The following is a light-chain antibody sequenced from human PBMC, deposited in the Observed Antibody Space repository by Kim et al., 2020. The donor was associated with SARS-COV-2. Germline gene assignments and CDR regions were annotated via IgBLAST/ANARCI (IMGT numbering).Light chain of an antibody. CDR3: QVWDSSSDHPVV. CDR1: SRGVEG. CDR2: YDS. Sequence: ETAWINSGGSSRGVEGVHWDQQRPGQAPVLVINYDSRRPSGNPARLSGRNSGSAATLTISRVEAGDEAVYYCQVWDSSSDHPVVFGGGTQLTVL. V-gene: IGLV3-21*04. J-gene: IGLJ2*01.